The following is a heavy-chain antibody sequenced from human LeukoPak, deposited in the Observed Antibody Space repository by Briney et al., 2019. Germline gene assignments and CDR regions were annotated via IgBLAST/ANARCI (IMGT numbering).Heavy chain of an antibody. V-gene: IGHV4-34*01. D-gene: IGHD4-11*01. J-gene: IGHJ3*02. CDR1: GGSFSGYY. Sequence: SETLSLTCAIYGGSFSGYYWSWIRQPPGKGLEWIGEINHSGSTNYNPSLKSRVTISVDTSKNQFSLKLSSVTAADTAVYYCATSSPDSNYVLDDAFDIWGQGTMVTVSS. CDR3: ATSSPDSNYVLDDAFDI. CDR2: INHSGST.